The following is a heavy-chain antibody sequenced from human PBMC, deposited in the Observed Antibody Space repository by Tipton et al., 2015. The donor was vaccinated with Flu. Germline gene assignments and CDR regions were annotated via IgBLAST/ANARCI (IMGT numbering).Heavy chain of an antibody. D-gene: IGHD3-10*02. CDR1: SGSIRSTNYF. Sequence: TLSLTCTVSSGSIRSTNYFCAWIRQPPGKRLELIGSIYPNGTTYYNPSLKSRVTISVDTSKSQFSLMLSSVTAADTAMFYCARLSFYDVDLKNFYFDYWGQGALVTVSS. V-gene: IGHV4-39*01. CDR2: IYPNGTT. J-gene: IGHJ4*02. CDR3: ARLSFYDVDLKNFYFDY.